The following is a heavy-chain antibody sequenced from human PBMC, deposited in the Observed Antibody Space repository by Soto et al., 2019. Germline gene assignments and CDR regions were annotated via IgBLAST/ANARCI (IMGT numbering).Heavy chain of an antibody. CDR1: GFTFSSCT. D-gene: IGHD2-15*01. CDR2: ISPSTSHI. J-gene: IGHJ6*02. V-gene: IGHV3-21*01. CDR3: SGCSGGACHQNYGMDV. Sequence: EVHLVESGGGLVKPGGSLRLSCAVSGFTFSSCTMNWVRQAPGKGLEWVSSISPSTSHIYYADSVKGRFTISRDNAKNSLFLQMNSLRAEDTAVYYCSGCSGGACHQNYGMDVWCQGTTVTVSS.